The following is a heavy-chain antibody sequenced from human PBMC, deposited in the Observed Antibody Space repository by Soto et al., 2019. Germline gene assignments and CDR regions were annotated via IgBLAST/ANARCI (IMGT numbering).Heavy chain of an antibody. D-gene: IGHD3-10*01. CDR3: AKDPLVRGVIILDY. V-gene: IGHV3-30*18. J-gene: IGHJ4*02. Sequence: QVQLVESGGGVVQPGKSLRLSCAASGFTFSTYGMHWVRQAPDKGLEWLAVISNDGSNKYYADSVKGRFTISTDNSKNTVYLEMNNLRIEDTAVYYCAKDPLVRGVIILDYWGQGTLVTVSS. CDR2: ISNDGSNK. CDR1: GFTFSTYG.